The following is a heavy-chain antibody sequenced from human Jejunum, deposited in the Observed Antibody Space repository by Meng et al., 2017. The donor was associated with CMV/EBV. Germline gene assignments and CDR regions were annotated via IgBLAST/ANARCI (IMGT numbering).Heavy chain of an antibody. V-gene: IGHV3-23*03. CDR1: GFTFNTYA. Sequence: AASGFTFNTYAMSWVRQAPGKGLEWVSVIYSGGSTTYYADSVKGRFTISRDNSKNTLYLQMNSLRAEDTAIYYCAEAESSGWYSSDHWGQGTLVTVS. CDR3: AEAESSGWYSSDH. D-gene: IGHD6-19*01. J-gene: IGHJ5*02. CDR2: IYSGGSTT.